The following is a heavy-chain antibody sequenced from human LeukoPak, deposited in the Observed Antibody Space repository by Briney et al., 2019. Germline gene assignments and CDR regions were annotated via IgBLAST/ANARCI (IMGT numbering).Heavy chain of an antibody. D-gene: IGHD2-2*02. CDR1: GYTFTGYY. CDR2: INPNGGAT. J-gene: IGHJ1*01. V-gene: IGHV1-2*02. CDR3: ASGLGYCSSTSCYKYFQH. Sequence: ASVKVSCKASGYTFTGYYMHWVRQAPGQGLEWMGWINPNGGATNYAQNFQGRVTMTRDTSISTAYMELSRLRSDDTAVYYCASGLGYCSSTSCYKYFQHWGQGTLVTVSS.